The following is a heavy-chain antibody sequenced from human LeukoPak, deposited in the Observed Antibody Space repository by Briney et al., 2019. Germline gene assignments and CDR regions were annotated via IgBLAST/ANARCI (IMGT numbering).Heavy chain of an antibody. Sequence: GGSLRLSCAASGFGVSTNFMTWVRQAPGKGLDWVSIMYGDGSTYNADSVKGRFTISRDNSNNTVFPQMNSLRAADTAVYYCAKSFETGTYYGPNAFEIWGQGTVLTVAS. J-gene: IGHJ3*02. CDR3: AKSFETGTYYGPNAFEI. CDR2: MYGDGST. CDR1: GFGVSTNF. V-gene: IGHV3-66*01. D-gene: IGHD3-22*01.